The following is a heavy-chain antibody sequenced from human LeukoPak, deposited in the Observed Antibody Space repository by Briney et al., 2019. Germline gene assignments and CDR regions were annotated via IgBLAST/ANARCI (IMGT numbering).Heavy chain of an antibody. CDR3: ARSITMVRGVIIRPHWFDP. J-gene: IGHJ5*02. D-gene: IGHD3-10*01. Sequence: SETLSLTCAVYGGSFSGYYWSWIRQPPGKGLEWIGEINHSGSTNYNPSLKSRVTISVDTSKNQFSLKLSSLTAADTAVYYCARSITMVRGVIIRPHWFDPWGQGTLVIVSS. CDR2: INHSGST. CDR1: GGSFSGYY. V-gene: IGHV4-34*01.